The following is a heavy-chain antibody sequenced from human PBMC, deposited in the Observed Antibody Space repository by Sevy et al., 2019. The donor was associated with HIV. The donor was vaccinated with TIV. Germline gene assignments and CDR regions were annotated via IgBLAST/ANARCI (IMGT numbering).Heavy chain of an antibody. Sequence: GGSLRVSCAASGFSFSAYWMNWVRQAPGKGLEWVANIKPDGSDKHYVDSVEGRFTISRDNAKNSLYLQMNSPRVEDTAMYYCAQETFGRFDSRGQGTLVTVSS. V-gene: IGHV3-7*01. J-gene: IGHJ4*02. CDR1: GFSFSAYW. CDR3: AQETFGRFDS. D-gene: IGHD1-26*01. CDR2: IKPDGSDK.